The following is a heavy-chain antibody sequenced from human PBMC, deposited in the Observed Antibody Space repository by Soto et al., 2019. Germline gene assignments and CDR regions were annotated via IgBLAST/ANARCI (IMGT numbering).Heavy chain of an antibody. CDR3: ARDKITGLCDY. D-gene: IGHD2-8*02. V-gene: IGHV4-34*01. CDR1: GGSFSGYY. CDR2: INHSGST. J-gene: IGHJ4*02. Sequence: QVQLQQWGAGLLKPSETLSLTCAVYGGSFSGYYWTWIRQPPGTGLEWIGEINHSGSTNYNPSLNSRVTLSVDTSKNQFSLKLTSVTAADTAVYYCARDKITGLCDYWGQGTLVTVSS.